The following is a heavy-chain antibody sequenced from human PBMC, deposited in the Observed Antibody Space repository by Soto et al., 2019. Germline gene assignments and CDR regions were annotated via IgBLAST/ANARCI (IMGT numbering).Heavy chain of an antibody. CDR3: ARDHRGWGFYYGMDV. J-gene: IGHJ6*02. CDR1: GFTFSSYA. D-gene: IGHD6-19*01. V-gene: IGHV3-30-3*01. CDR2: ISYDGSNK. Sequence: AGGSLRLSCAASGFTFSSYAMHWVRQAPGKGLEWVAVISYDGSNKYYADSVKGRFTISRDNSKNTLYLQMNSLRAEDTAVYYCARDHRGWGFYYGMDVWGQGXTVTVYS.